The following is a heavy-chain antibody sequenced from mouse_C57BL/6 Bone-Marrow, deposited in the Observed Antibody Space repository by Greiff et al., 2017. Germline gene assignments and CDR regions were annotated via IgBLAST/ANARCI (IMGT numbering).Heavy chain of an antibody. D-gene: IGHD1-1*01. V-gene: IGHV1-82*01. Sequence: VQVVESGPELVKPGASVKISCKASGYAFSSSWMNWVKQRPGKGLEWIGRIYPGDGDTNYNGKFKGKATLTADKSSSTAYMQLSSLTSEDSAVYFCATITTVVAPYWYVDVWGTGTTVTVSS. CDR2: IYPGDGDT. CDR3: ATITTVVAPYWYVDV. J-gene: IGHJ1*03. CDR1: GYAFSSSW.